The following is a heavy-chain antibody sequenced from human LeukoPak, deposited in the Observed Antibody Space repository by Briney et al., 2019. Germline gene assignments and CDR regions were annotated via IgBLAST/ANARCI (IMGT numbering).Heavy chain of an antibody. CDR1: GFNLRAYT. CDR2: ISTSSSYI. V-gene: IGHV3-21*01. Sequence: PGGSLRLSCAASGFNLRAYTMNWVRQAPGKGLEWVSSISTSSSYIYYADSVKGRFTISRDNAENSLYLQMHSLRVGDTALYYCARDDNWNDKPFDFWGQGTLGTVSP. J-gene: IGHJ4*02. D-gene: IGHD1-20*01. CDR3: ARDDNWNDKPFDF.